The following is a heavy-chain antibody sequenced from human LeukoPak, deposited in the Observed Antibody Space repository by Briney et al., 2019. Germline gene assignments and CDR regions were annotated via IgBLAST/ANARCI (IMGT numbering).Heavy chain of an antibody. CDR1: DGSISTLY. CDR3: ARGSSVVVAANWFDP. J-gene: IGHJ5*02. D-gene: IGHD2-15*01. Sequence: PSETLSLTCTVSDGSISTLYWNWIRQPPGKGLEWIGYVYYSGSTNYNPSLKSRVTISVDTSKNQFSLKLSSVTAADTAVYYCARGSSVVVAANWFDPWGQGTLVTVSS. V-gene: IGHV4-59*11. CDR2: VYYSGST.